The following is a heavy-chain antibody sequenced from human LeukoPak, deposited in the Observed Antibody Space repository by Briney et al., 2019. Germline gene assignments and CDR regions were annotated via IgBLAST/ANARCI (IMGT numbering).Heavy chain of an antibody. J-gene: IGHJ3*02. Sequence: SGGSLRLSCAASGFTFSKYWMSWVRQAPGKGLEWVAGIKADGSEEYYADSVKGRFTISRDNSKNTLYLQMNSLRAEDTAVYYCARNYAGDAFDIWGQGTMVTVSS. V-gene: IGHV3-7*01. CDR1: GFTFSKYW. D-gene: IGHD3-16*01. CDR2: IKADGSEE. CDR3: ARNYAGDAFDI.